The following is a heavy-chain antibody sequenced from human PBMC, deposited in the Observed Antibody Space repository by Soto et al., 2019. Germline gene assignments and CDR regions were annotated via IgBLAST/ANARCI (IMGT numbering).Heavy chain of an antibody. J-gene: IGHJ6*02. Sequence: QVQLVQSGDEVKKPGASVKVSXXASXYIFVNYGIAWVRQAPGQGLEWMGWISPYTGNTHSATKVQGRLTMTTDTSTSTAYMDLGSLTSDDTAVYYCVMVDNYVTPTPQDVWGQGTTVTVSS. CDR2: ISPYTGNT. CDR3: VMVDNYVTPTPQDV. D-gene: IGHD3-16*01. V-gene: IGHV1-18*01. CDR1: XYIFVNYG.